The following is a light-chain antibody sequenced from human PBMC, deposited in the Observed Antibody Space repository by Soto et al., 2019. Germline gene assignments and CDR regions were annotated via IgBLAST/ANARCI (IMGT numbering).Light chain of an antibody. Sequence: DIQMTQSPSTLSASVGDRVTLTCRASQSISSWLAWYQQKPGKAPKLLIYDASSLESGVPSRFSGSGSGTEFTLTIISLQPDDFATYYCQQYKSYSPTFGQGTKVEIK. CDR1: QSISSW. J-gene: IGKJ1*01. V-gene: IGKV1-5*01. CDR2: DAS. CDR3: QQYKSYSPT.